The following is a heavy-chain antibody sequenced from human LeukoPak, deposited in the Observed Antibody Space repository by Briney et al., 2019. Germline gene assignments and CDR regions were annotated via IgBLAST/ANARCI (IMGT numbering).Heavy chain of an antibody. J-gene: IGHJ6*02. D-gene: IGHD2-2*01. Sequence: SETLSLTCAVYGGSFSGYYWSWIRQPPGKGLEWIGEINHSGSTNYNPSLKSRVTISVDTSKNQFSLKLSSVTAADTAEYYCARVRCSSTSCYLYGMDVWGQGTTVTVSS. V-gene: IGHV4-34*01. CDR1: GGSFSGYY. CDR3: ARVRCSSTSCYLYGMDV. CDR2: INHSGST.